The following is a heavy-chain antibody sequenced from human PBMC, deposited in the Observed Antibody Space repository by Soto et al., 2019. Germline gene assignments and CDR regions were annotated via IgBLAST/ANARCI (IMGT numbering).Heavy chain of an antibody. V-gene: IGHV4-38-2*02. CDR2: ILHTGST. CDR1: GYSIESGYF. J-gene: IGHJ5*02. D-gene: IGHD3-10*01. CDR3: ARGGSSMYYYGSGSRVWFDP. Sequence: TLSLTCTVSGYSIESGYFWAWIRQPPGKGLEWIGNILHTGSTHYNPSLQSRVTISVDTSKNQFSLKLSSVTAADTAVYYCARGGSSMYYYGSGSRVWFDPWGQGTLVTVSS.